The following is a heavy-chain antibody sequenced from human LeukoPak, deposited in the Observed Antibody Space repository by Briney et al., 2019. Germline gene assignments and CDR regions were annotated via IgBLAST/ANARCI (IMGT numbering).Heavy chain of an antibody. Sequence: GGSLRLSCAASGFTFSNYAIHWVRQAPGKGLEWVAVISYDGNNKYYADSVKGRFTISRDNSKNTLYLQMNSLRAVDTAVYYCARDISSGWPLDYWGQGTLVTVSS. D-gene: IGHD6-19*01. V-gene: IGHV3-30-3*01. CDR3: ARDISSGWPLDY. CDR1: GFTFSNYA. CDR2: ISYDGNNK. J-gene: IGHJ4*02.